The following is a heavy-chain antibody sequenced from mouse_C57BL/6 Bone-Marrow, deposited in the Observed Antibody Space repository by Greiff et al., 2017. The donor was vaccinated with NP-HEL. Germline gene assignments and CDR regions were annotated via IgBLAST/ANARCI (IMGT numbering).Heavy chain of an antibody. V-gene: IGHV1-15*01. CDR1: GYTFTDYE. J-gene: IGHJ4*01. CDR3: TRYQCRYAMDY. CDR2: IDPETGGT. Sequence: QVQLQQSGAELVRPGASVPLSCKASGYTFTDYEMHWVKQTPVHGLEWIGAIDPETGGTAYNQKFKGKAIQTADKSSSTAYMELRSLTSEDSAVYYCTRYQCRYAMDYWGQGTSVTVSS.